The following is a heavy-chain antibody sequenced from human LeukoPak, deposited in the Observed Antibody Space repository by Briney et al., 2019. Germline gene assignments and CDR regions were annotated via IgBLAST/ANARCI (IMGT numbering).Heavy chain of an antibody. V-gene: IGHV4-30-2*01. CDR2: IYHSGST. CDR3: ARDSSPGYDILTGYQKERIYDAFDI. J-gene: IGHJ3*02. CDR1: GGSISSGGYY. D-gene: IGHD3-9*01. Sequence: SQTLSLTCTVSGGSISSGGYYWSWIRQPPGKGLEWIGYIYHSGSTYYNPSLKSRVTISVDRSKNQFSLKLSSVTAADTAVYYCARDSSPGYDILTGYQKERIYDAFDIWGQGTMVTVSS.